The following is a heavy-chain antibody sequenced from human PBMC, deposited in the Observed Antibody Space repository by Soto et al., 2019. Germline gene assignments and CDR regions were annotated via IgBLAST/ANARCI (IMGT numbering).Heavy chain of an antibody. CDR1: GFTFSSYE. D-gene: IGHD6-19*01. Sequence: GSLRLSCAASGFTFSSYEMNWVRQAPGEGLEWVSYISSSGSTIYYADSVKGRFTISRDNAKNSLYLQMNSLRAEDTAVYYCARLYSSGWIDAFDIWGQGTMVTVSS. CDR3: ARLYSSGWIDAFDI. J-gene: IGHJ3*02. V-gene: IGHV3-48*03. CDR2: ISSSGSTI.